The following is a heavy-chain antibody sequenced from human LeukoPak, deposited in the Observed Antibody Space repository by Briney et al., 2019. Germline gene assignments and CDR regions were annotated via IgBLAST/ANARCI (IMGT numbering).Heavy chain of an antibody. V-gene: IGHV3-23*01. J-gene: IGHJ4*02. CDR2: ISGSGGST. CDR3: ASRGRYYFDY. D-gene: IGHD1-14*01. Sequence: GGSLRLSCAASGFTFSSYAMCWVRQPPGKGLEWVSSISGSGGSTYYPDSVKGRFTISRDNSKKTLYLQINSLRADDTALYYYASRGRYYFDYWGQGTLVTVSS. CDR1: GFTFSSYA.